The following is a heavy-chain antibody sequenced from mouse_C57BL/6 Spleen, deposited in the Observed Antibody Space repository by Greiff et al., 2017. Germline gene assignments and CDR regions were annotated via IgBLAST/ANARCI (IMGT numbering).Heavy chain of an antibody. J-gene: IGHJ1*03. D-gene: IGHD1-1*02. V-gene: IGHV1-18*01. CDR1: GYTFTDYN. CDR2: INPNNGGT. Sequence: VQLQQSGPELVKPGASVKIPCKASGYTFTDYNMDWVKQSHGQSLEWIGDINPNNGGTIYNQKFKSKATLTVDKSSSTAYMELHSLTSEETAVYYGARGGLSGYLEVWGKGTTVTVAS. CDR3: ARGGLSGYLEV.